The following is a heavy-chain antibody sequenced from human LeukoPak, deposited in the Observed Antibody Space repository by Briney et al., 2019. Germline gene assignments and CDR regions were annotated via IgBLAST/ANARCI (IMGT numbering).Heavy chain of an antibody. CDR1: GFTVSSNY. CDR3: AKDPYSCYSDY. Sequence: PGGSLRLSCAASGFTVSSNYMSWVRQAPGKGLEWVSVIYSGGSTYYADSVKGRFTISRDNSKNTLYLQMNSLRAEDTAVYYCAKDPYSCYSDYWGQGTLVTVSS. CDR2: IYSGGST. J-gene: IGHJ4*02. V-gene: IGHV3-53*01. D-gene: IGHD2-15*01.